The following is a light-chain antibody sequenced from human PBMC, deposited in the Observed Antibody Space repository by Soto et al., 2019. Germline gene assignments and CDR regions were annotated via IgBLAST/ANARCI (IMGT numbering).Light chain of an antibody. CDR2: GTS. Sequence: EIVMTQSPSTLSVSPVERSTLSFIASQSFGSNLAWYQQKPGQAPRLLLYGTSTRATGIPGRFTGSGSGTEFTLTISSLQSEDFAVYYCQQYNNWPLTFGGGTKVDIK. J-gene: IGKJ4*01. V-gene: IGKV3-15*01. CDR3: QQYNNWPLT. CDR1: QSFGSN.